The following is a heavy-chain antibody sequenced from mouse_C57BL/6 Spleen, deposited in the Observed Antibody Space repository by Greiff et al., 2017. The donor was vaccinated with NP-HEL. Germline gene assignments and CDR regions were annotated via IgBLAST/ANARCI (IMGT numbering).Heavy chain of an antibody. CDR3: ARHEGQLRLRNYAMDY. Sequence: VQLVESGAELVKPGASVKLSCKASGYTFTEYTIHWVKQRSGQGLEWIGWFYPGSGSIKYNEKFKDKATLTADKSSSTVYMELSRLTSEDSAVYFCARHEGQLRLRNYAMDYWGQGTSVTVSS. CDR1: GYTFTEYT. D-gene: IGHD3-2*02. CDR2: FYPGSGSI. J-gene: IGHJ4*01. V-gene: IGHV1-62-2*01.